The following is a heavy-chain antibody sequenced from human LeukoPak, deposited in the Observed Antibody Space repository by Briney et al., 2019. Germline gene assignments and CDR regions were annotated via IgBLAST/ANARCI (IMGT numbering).Heavy chain of an antibody. Sequence: SQTLSLTCTVSGGSISSGDYYRSWIRQPPGKGLEWIGYIYYSGSTNYNPSLKSRVTISVDTSKNQFSLKLSSVTAADTAVYYCARGGSYCSGGSCYSVPFDYWGQGTLVTVSS. V-gene: IGHV4-61*08. D-gene: IGHD2-15*01. CDR1: GGSISSGDYY. CDR3: ARGGSYCSGGSCYSVPFDY. J-gene: IGHJ4*02. CDR2: IYYSGST.